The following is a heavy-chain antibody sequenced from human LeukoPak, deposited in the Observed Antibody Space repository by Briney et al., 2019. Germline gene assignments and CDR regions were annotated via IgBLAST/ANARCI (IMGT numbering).Heavy chain of an antibody. CDR3: AKAGCSGGSCYGYFDY. D-gene: IGHD2-15*01. V-gene: IGHV3-30*02. J-gene: IGHJ4*02. CDR2: IRYDGSNK. CDR1: GFTFSSYG. Sequence: GGSLRLSCAASGFTFSSYGMHWVRQAPGKGLEWVAFIRYDGSNKYYADSVKGRFTISRDNSKNTLYLQMNSLRAEDTAVYYCAKAGCSGGSCYGYFDYWGQGTLVTVSS.